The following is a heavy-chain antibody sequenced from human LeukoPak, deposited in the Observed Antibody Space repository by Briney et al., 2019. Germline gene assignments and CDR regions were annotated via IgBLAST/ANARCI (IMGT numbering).Heavy chain of an antibody. J-gene: IGHJ4*02. Sequence: GGSLRLPSVASGFSSTYTSWVRQAPGKGLEWVSAIYSGDSTDYADSVRGRFTISRDISKNTVYLQMNSLRPEDTAVYYCARDLWDATGYWGQGTLVTV. CDR2: IYSGDST. CDR1: GFSSTY. V-gene: IGHV3-66*02. CDR3: ARDLWDATGY. D-gene: IGHD3-3*01.